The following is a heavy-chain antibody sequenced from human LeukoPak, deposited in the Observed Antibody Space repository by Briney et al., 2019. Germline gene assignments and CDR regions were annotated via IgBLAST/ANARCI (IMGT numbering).Heavy chain of an antibody. V-gene: IGHV4-4*07. CDR3: ARIHRRADSSGYYYEDWYFDL. Sequence: SETLSLTCIVSGGSISSNYWSWIRQPAGKGLEWIGRIYSSGTTTYIPSLKSRVTMSGDTSKNQLSLRLTSVPAADTAVYYCARIHRRADSSGYYYEDWYFDLWGRGTLVTVSS. CDR1: GGSISSNY. J-gene: IGHJ2*01. CDR2: IYSSGTT. D-gene: IGHD3-22*01.